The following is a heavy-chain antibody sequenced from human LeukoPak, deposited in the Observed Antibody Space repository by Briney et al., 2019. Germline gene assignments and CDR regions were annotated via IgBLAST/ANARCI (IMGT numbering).Heavy chain of an antibody. Sequence: GGSLRLSCAASGFTFSRYDLHWVRQSPEKGLEWVSAIGTAGDTYYPDSVKGRFTISRDNPKNSFHLQMNGLRVGDTAVYYCVRAGSGNRWTNYGLDVWGRGTTVTVSS. V-gene: IGHV3-13*01. CDR3: VRAGSGNRWTNYGLDV. CDR1: GFTFSRYD. D-gene: IGHD1-1*01. CDR2: IGTAGDT. J-gene: IGHJ6*02.